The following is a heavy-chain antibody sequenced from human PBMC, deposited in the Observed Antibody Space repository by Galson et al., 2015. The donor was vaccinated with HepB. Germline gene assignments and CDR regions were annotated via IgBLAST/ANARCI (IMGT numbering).Heavy chain of an antibody. J-gene: IGHJ4*02. CDR1: GFTFSSDG. D-gene: IGHD3-3*01. CDR2: ISYDGSNK. Sequence: SLRLSCAASGFTFSSDGMHWARQAPGKGLEWVAVISYDGSNKYYADSVKGRFTISRDNSKNTLYLQMNSLRAEDTAVYYCAKVRLRFLEWLLRGYFDYWGQGTLVTVSS. CDR3: AKVRLRFLEWLLRGYFDY. V-gene: IGHV3-30*18.